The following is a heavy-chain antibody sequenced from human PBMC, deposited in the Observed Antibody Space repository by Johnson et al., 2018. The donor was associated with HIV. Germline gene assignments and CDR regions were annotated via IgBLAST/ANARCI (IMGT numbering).Heavy chain of an antibody. Sequence: QVQLVESGGGVVQPGGSLRLSCVASGFKFSGYGMHWVRQAPGKGLEWVSCLRYDGPDHYYADSVKGRFTISRDNSKNTLYLEMNRLRADDSAVYFCAKTQSSIGGLDAFDLWGQGTKV. CDR2: LRYDGPDH. J-gene: IGHJ3*01. CDR1: GFKFSGYG. V-gene: IGHV3-30*02. D-gene: IGHD6-6*01. CDR3: AKTQSSIGGLDAFDL.